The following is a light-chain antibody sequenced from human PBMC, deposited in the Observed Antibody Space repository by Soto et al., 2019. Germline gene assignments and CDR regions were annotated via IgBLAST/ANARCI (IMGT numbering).Light chain of an antibody. CDR3: AAWDDSLDAVV. Sequence: QSVLIQPPSASGTPGQRVTISCSGSNSNIGTKPVSWYQHLPGTAPKVLIYSNDQRPSGIPDRFSGSKSGTSASLAISGLQSEDETDYYCAAWDDSLDAVVVGGGTKLTVL. CDR1: NSNIGTKP. J-gene: IGLJ2*01. CDR2: SND. V-gene: IGLV1-44*01.